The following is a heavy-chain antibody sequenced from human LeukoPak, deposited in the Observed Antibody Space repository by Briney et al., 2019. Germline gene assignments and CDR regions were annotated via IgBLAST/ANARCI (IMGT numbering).Heavy chain of an antibody. D-gene: IGHD3-10*01. CDR2: IYSGGST. Sequence: TGGSLRLSCAASGIIVSSNYMSWVRQTPGKGLEWVSVIYSGGSTEYADSVKGRFTISRDNSKNTLYLQMSSLRAEDTAVYYCVKDLPSGGGVDYWGQGTLVTVSS. CDR3: VKDLPSGGGVDY. CDR1: GIIVSSNY. V-gene: IGHV3-53*05. J-gene: IGHJ4*02.